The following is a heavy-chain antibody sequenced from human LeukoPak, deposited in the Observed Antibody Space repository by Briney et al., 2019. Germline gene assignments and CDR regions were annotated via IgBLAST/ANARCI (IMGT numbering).Heavy chain of an antibody. CDR3: ARVYSGSYRGAWDYFDY. V-gene: IGHV1-18*01. Sequence: ASVKVSCKASGYTFTSYGISWVRQAPGQGLEWVGWISAYNGNTNYAQKLQGRVTMTTDTSTSTAYMELRSLRSDDTAVYYCARVYSGSYRGAWDYFDYWGQGTLVTVSS. CDR2: ISAYNGNT. CDR1: GYTFTSYG. D-gene: IGHD1-26*01. J-gene: IGHJ4*02.